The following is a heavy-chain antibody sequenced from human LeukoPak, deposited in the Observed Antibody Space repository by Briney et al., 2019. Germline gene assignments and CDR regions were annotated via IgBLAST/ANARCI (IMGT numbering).Heavy chain of an antibody. CDR1: GFTFSSYS. Sequence: GGSLRLSCAASGFTFSSYSMNWVRQAPGKGLEWVSSISSSSSYIYYADSVKGRFTISRDNAKNSLYLQMNSLIAEDTAVYYCARDQVVVADKYYYYYMDVWGEGTTVTVSS. D-gene: IGHD2-15*01. CDR2: ISSSSSYI. J-gene: IGHJ6*03. CDR3: ARDQVVVADKYYYYYMDV. V-gene: IGHV3-21*01.